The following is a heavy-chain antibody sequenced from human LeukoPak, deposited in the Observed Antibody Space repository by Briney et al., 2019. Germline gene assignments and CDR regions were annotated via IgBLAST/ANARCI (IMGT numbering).Heavy chain of an antibody. CDR3: ARDPSVRGVIYYMDV. J-gene: IGHJ6*03. CDR1: GYTFTSYY. Sequence: ASVKVSCKASGYTFTSYYMHWARQAPGQGLEWMGIINPSGGSTSYAQKFQGRVTMTRDTSTSTVYMELSSLRSEDTAVYYCARDPSVRGVIYYMDVWGKGTTVTISS. V-gene: IGHV1-46*01. CDR2: INPSGGST. D-gene: IGHD3-10*02.